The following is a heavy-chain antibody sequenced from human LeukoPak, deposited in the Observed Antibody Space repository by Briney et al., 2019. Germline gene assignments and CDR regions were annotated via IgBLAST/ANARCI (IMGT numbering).Heavy chain of an antibody. CDR3: AREAIGNIDY. D-gene: IGHD1-1*01. J-gene: IGHJ4*02. CDR1: GFIFSGYW. V-gene: IGHV3-74*01. CDR2: TSNDGIST. Sequence: PGGSLRLSCEASGFIFSGYWMHWVRQAPGKGLVWVACTSNDGISTDYADSVKGRFTISRDNGNNTLYLQMNSLTVEDAAVYYCAREAIGNIDYWGRGTLVTVSS.